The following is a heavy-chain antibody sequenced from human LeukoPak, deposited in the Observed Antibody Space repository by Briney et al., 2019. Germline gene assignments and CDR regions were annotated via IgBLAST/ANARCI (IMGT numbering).Heavy chain of an antibody. CDR3: ARDAASGWYGGVYFDY. D-gene: IGHD6-19*01. CDR1: GGSISSYY. V-gene: IGHV4-59*01. Sequence: SETLSLTCTVPGGSISSYYWSWIRQPPGKGLEWIGYIYYSESTNYNPSLKSRVTISVDTSKNQFSLKLSSVTAADTAVYYCARDAASGWYGGVYFDYWGQGTLVTVSS. J-gene: IGHJ4*02. CDR2: IYYSEST.